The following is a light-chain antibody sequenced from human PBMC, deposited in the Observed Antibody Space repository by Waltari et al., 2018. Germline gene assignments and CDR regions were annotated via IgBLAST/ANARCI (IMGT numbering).Light chain of an antibody. V-gene: IGKV3-15*01. CDR1: QGVRSN. Sequence: EVVMTQSPATLSVSPGERATLSCWASQGVRSNLAWYQQKPGQAPRLLIYGASTRATGIPGRFSGSGSVTEFTLTISSLQSEDFAVYYCQHYNNWPLTFGQGTRLAIK. CDR2: GAS. CDR3: QHYNNWPLT. J-gene: IGKJ5*01.